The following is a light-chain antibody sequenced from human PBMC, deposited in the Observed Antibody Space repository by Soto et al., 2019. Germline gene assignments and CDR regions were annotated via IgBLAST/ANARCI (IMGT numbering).Light chain of an antibody. Sequence: EIVLTQSPATLSLSAGERATLSCRASQSVISYLAWYQHKPGQAPRLLIYDASNRATGIPARFSGSGSGTDFTLTSSSLEPEDFAVYYCQQRSNWPLTFGGGTKVDIK. V-gene: IGKV3-11*01. J-gene: IGKJ4*01. CDR2: DAS. CDR3: QQRSNWPLT. CDR1: QSVISY.